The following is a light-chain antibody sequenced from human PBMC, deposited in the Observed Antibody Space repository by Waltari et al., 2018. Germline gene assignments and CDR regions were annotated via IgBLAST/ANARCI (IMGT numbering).Light chain of an antibody. CDR3: QHYLRLPVT. CDR1: QSVSRA. CDR2: GAS. J-gene: IGKJ1*01. V-gene: IGKV3-20*01. Sequence: SCRASQSVSRALAWYQQKPGQAPRLLIYGASTRATGIPDRFSGSGSGTDFSLTISRLEPDDFAVYYCQHYLRLPVTFGQGTMVEI.